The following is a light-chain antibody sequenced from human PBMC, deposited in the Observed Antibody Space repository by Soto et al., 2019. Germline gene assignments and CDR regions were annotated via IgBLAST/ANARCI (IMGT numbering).Light chain of an antibody. J-gene: IGKJ2*01. CDR3: QHYGGSSYT. V-gene: IGKV3-20*01. Sequence: DIELTQSPGTMSLSPGETATLSCRASQSVNSNYLACYQQQPDLAPRLLIYGASSRATGIPDRFSGSGSGTDFTLAISRLEPEDFAVYYCQHYGGSSYTFGQGTKLEIK. CDR1: QSVNSNY. CDR2: GAS.